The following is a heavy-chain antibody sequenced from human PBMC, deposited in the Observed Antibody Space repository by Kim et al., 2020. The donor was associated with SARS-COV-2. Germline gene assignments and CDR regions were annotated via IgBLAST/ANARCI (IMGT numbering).Heavy chain of an antibody. J-gene: IGHJ4*02. CDR2: ISYDGSNK. D-gene: IGHD3-10*01. CDR1: GFTFSSYG. V-gene: IGHV3-30*18. CDR3: AKDEWFYGSGIGEY. Sequence: GGSLRLSCAASGFTFSSYGMHWVRQAPGKGLEWVAVISYDGSNKYYADSVKGRFTISRDNSKNTLYLQMNSLRAEDTAVYYCAKDEWFYGSGIGEYWGQGTLVTVSS.